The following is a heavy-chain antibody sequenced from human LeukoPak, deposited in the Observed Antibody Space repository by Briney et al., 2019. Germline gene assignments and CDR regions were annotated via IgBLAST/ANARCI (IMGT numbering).Heavy chain of an antibody. D-gene: IGHD3-16*02. CDR3: AREDVYGSYQDY. CDR1: GFTFSSYA. V-gene: IGHV3-23*01. Sequence: GGSLRLSCAASGFTFSSYAMSWVRQAPGKGLEWVSSISASGGSTYYADSVKGRFTISRDNSKNTLYLQMNSLRAEDTAVYYCAREDVYGSYQDYWGQGTLVTVSS. J-gene: IGHJ4*02. CDR2: ISASGGST.